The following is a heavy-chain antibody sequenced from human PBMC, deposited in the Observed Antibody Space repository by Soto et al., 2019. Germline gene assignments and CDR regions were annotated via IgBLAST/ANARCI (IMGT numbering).Heavy chain of an antibody. CDR3: ARDPSDLWEPDQYFPH. J-gene: IGHJ1*01. D-gene: IGHD1-26*01. CDR1: GFTFSSYS. V-gene: IGHV3-21*01. CDR2: ISSSSRHI. Sequence: EVQLVESGGGLVKPGGSLTLSCAASGFTFSSYSMNWVRQAPRKGLEWVSSISSSSRHIYYADSVKGRFTISRDNAKNSLYLQMNSLRAEDTAMYFCARDPSDLWEPDQYFPHWGQGTLVAVSS.